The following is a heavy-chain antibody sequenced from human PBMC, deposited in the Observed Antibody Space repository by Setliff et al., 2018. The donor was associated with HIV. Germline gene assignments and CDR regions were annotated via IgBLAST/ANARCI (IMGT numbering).Heavy chain of an antibody. Sequence: SVKVSCKASGGTFISYAISWVRQAPGQGLEWVGGIIPIFGTANYAQKFQGRVTVTADESTSTAYMKLSSLRSEDTAVYYCARDLSHAVVVSASAFHIWGQGTMVTVSS. J-gene: IGHJ3*02. V-gene: IGHV1-69*13. CDR1: GGTFISYA. CDR2: IIPIFGTA. CDR3: ARDLSHAVVVSASAFHI. D-gene: IGHD2-15*01.